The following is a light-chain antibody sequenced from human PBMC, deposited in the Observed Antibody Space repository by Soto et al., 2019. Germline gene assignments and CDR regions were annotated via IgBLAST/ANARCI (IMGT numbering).Light chain of an antibody. CDR1: QYINTSR. J-gene: IGKJ3*01. CDR2: GAS. V-gene: IGKV3-15*01. CDR3: QQYNNWPRL. Sequence: EIVLRQSPATLCSFPGERDTLSCRASQYINTSRVAWYQQRPGQAPRLLIYGASTRATGIPARFSGSGSGTDFTLTISSLQSEDFAVYYCQQYNNWPRLFCPGTNVAI.